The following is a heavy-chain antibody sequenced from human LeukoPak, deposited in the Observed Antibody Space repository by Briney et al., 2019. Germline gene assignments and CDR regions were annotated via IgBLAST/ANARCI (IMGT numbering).Heavy chain of an antibody. CDR2: IYYSGST. V-gene: IGHV4-59*11. CDR3: ARDAGTTRGFDY. CDR1: GGSNSSHY. Sequence: SETLSLTCTVSGGSNSSHYWSWIRQPPGKGLEWIGYIYYSGSTNYNPSLKSRVTISVDTSKNQFSLKLSSVTAADTAVYYCARDAGTTRGFDYWGQGTLVTVSS. J-gene: IGHJ4*02. D-gene: IGHD1-7*01.